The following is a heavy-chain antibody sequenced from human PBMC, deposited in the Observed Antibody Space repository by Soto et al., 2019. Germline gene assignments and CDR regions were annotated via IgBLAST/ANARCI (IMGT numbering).Heavy chain of an antibody. J-gene: IGHJ4*02. V-gene: IGHV4-31*01. CDR2: MHSGGST. CDR3: ARYYFAPGTSYSHLFDY. CDR1: GGSIASVGFY. Sequence: QVQLQESGPGLVNPSKTLSLTCTVSGGSIASVGFYCSWIRQNPEKGLEWIAYMHSGGSTYYNPCLTGLVAISWDTSRLQVSLSLNSVTAADTAVSYCARYYFAPGTSYSHLFDYWGQGILVTVSS. D-gene: IGHD3-10*01.